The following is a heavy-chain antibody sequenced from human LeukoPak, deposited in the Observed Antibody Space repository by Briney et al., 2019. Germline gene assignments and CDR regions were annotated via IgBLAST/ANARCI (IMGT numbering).Heavy chain of an antibody. V-gene: IGHV4-39*07. CDR1: GGFISSSSYY. CDR3: ARGGNYWPQWWFDP. J-gene: IGHJ5*02. Sequence: SETLSLTCTVSGGFISSSSYYWGWIRQPPGKGLEWIGTIYYSGSTYYNPSLKSRVTISVDTSKNQFSLKLSSVTAADTAVYYCARGGNYWPQWWFDPWGRGTLVSVSS. CDR2: IYYSGST. D-gene: IGHD1-26*01.